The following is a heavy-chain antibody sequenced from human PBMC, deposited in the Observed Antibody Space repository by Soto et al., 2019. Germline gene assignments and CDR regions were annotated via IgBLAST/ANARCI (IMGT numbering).Heavy chain of an antibody. CDR3: EISSGYADWFDP. CDR2: IYYSGST. J-gene: IGHJ5*02. D-gene: IGHD3-22*01. Sequence: QVQLQESGPGLVKPSQTLSLTCTVSGGSISSGGYYWSWIRQHPGKGLEWIGYIYYSGSTYYNPSLKSRVTISVATSKTQCSLKLRSVTAADTAVYYCEISSGYADWFDPWGQGTLVTVSS. V-gene: IGHV4-31*03. CDR1: GGSISSGGYY.